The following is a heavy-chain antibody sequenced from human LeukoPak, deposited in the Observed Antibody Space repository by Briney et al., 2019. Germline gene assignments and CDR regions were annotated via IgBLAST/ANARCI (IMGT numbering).Heavy chain of an antibody. CDR3: VRTPYSGSAPRYYYMDV. D-gene: IGHD1-26*01. CDR1: GFTFNMYG. Sequence: GESLKISCAASGFTFNMYGMHGVREAPGEGPEWLTFIRFDGSNIYYANSVKGRFTVSRDNSMNTVYLQMNSRRAEDTALYYCVRTPYSGSAPRYYYMDVWGKGTTVTVS. V-gene: IGHV3-30*02. CDR2: IRFDGSNI. J-gene: IGHJ6*03.